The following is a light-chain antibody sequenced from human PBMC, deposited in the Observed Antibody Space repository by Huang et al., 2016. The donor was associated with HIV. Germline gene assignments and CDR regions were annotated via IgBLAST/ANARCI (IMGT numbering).Light chain of an antibody. Sequence: EIVLTQSPATLSLSPGERATLSCRASQRLSTYLAWFQWKPGQAPKLLIYDASNRPTGVPDRFSGSGSGTDFALTISSLEREDFAVYYCQQRDSWPITFGQGTRLEIK. CDR2: DAS. V-gene: IGKV3-11*01. CDR1: QRLSTY. CDR3: QQRDSWPIT. J-gene: IGKJ5*01.